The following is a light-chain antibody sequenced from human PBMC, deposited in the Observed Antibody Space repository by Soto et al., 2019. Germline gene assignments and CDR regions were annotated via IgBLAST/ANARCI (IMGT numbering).Light chain of an antibody. Sequence: QSALTQPASVSGSPGQSITISCTGTSSDVGGYNYVSWYQQHPGKAPKLMIYEVSNRPSGVSNRFSVSKSGNTASLTISGLQAEDEADYYCSSYTSSSTPLVFGGGTKLTVL. CDR2: EVS. CDR1: SSDVGGYNY. CDR3: SSYTSSSTPLV. J-gene: IGLJ3*02. V-gene: IGLV2-14*01.